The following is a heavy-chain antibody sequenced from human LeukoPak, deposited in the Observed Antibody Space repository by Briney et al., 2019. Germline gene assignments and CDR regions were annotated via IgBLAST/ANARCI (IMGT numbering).Heavy chain of an antibody. CDR2: INHSGST. D-gene: IGHD1-26*01. V-gene: IGHV4-34*01. Sequence: PSETLSLTCAVYGGSFSGYYWSWIRQPPGKGLEWIGEINHSGSTNYNPSLKSRVTISVDTSKNQFSLKLSSVTAEDTAVYYCARAHKIRAWEVYMDVWGKGTTVTVSS. CDR1: GGSFSGYY. CDR3: ARAHKIRAWEVYMDV. J-gene: IGHJ6*03.